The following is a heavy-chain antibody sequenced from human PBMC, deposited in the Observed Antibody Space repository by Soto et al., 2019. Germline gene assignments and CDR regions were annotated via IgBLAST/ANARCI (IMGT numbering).Heavy chain of an antibody. D-gene: IGHD3-10*02. CDR1: GFTFGSYE. CDR3: ARDYVGHYVRAFDY. J-gene: IGHJ4*02. CDR2: ISYSGSTK. V-gene: IGHV3-48*03. Sequence: GGSLRLSCAASGFTFGSYEMNWVRQAPGKGLEWVSYISYSGSTKDYADSVKGRFTISRDNAKNSLYLQMSSLRAEDTAVYYCARDYVGHYVRAFDYWGQGILVTVSS.